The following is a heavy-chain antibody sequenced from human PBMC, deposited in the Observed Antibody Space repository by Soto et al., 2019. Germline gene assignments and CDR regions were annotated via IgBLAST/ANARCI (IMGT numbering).Heavy chain of an antibody. Sequence: KTGGSLRLSCAASVFTFSSYSMNCVRQAPGKWLEWVSSISSSSSYIYYADSVKGRFTISRDNAKNSLYLQMNSLRAEDTAVYYCARDNITMQAFDTWGQGTMVIVS. D-gene: IGHD3-10*01. J-gene: IGHJ3*02. V-gene: IGHV3-21*01. CDR2: ISSSSSYI. CDR3: ARDNITMQAFDT. CDR1: VFTFSSYS.